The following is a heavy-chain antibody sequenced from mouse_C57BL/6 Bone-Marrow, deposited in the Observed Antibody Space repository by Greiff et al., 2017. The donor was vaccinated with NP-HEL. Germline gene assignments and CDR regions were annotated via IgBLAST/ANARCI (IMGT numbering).Heavy chain of an antibody. V-gene: IGHV1-9*01. D-gene: IGHD4-1*01. CDR1: GYTFTGYW. CDR3: ATGTLNWYFDV. Sequence: QVQLQQSGSSLMQPGASVKLSCKATGYTFTGYWIEWVKQRPGHGLERTGELLPGSGSTNYNEKFKGKATFTADTSSNTAYMQLSSLTTEDSAIYYCATGTLNWYFDVWGTGTTVTVSS. J-gene: IGHJ1*03. CDR2: LLPGSGST.